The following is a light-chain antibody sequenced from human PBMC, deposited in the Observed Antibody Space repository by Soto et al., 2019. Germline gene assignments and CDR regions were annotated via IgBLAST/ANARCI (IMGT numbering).Light chain of an antibody. CDR3: QQYNNWPRT. J-gene: IGKJ1*01. CDR2: GAS. V-gene: IGKV3-15*01. CDR1: QSISTF. Sequence: ELVMTQSPATLSVAPGERATLSCRASQSISTFLAWYQQKPGQAPRLLIYGASTRATGIPARFSGSGSGTEFTLTISSLQSEDFAVYDCQQYNNWPRTSGQGTKVEIK.